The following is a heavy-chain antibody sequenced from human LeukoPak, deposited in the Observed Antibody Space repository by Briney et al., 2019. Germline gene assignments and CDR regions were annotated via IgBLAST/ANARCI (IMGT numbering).Heavy chain of an antibody. CDR1: GYSISSGYY. CDR3: ARGIPPRGGHFDY. J-gene: IGHJ4*02. Sequence: SETLSLTCAVSGYSISSGYYWGWIRQPPGKGLEWIGSIYHSGSTYYNPSLKSRVTISVDTSKNQLSLKLSSVTAADTAVYYCARGIPPRGGHFDYWGQGTLVTVSS. D-gene: IGHD3-16*01. V-gene: IGHV4-38-2*01. CDR2: IYHSGST.